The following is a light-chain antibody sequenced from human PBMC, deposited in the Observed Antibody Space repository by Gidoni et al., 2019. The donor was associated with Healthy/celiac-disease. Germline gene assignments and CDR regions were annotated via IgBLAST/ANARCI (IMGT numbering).Light chain of an antibody. CDR2: GNT. J-gene: IGLJ1*01. CDR3: QSYDSSLSGRFYV. V-gene: IGLV1-40*01. CDR1: SSNIGAGYD. Sequence: QSVLTQPPSVSGAPGKRVTISCTGSSSNIGAGYDVHWYQQLPGTAPKLLIYGNTNRPSGVPDRFSGSKSGTSASLAITGLQAEDEADYYCQSYDSSLSGRFYVFGTGTKVTVL.